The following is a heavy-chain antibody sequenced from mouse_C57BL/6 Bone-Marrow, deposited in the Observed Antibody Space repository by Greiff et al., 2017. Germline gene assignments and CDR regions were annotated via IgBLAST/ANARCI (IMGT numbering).Heavy chain of an antibody. J-gene: IGHJ2*01. CDR1: GFTFSSYA. D-gene: IGHD1-1*01. CDR3: ARDGSSSDY. V-gene: IGHV5-4*01. CDR2: ISDGGSYT. Sequence: EVQGVESGGGLVKPGGSLKLSCAASGFTFSSYAMSWVRQTPEKRLEWVATISDGGSYTYYPDNVKGRFTISRDNAKNNLYLQMSHLKSEDTAMYYCARDGSSSDYWGQGTTLTVAS.